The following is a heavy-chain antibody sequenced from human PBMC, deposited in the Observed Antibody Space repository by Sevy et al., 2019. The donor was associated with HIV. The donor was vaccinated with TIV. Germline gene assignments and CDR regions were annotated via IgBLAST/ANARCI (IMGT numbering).Heavy chain of an antibody. V-gene: IGHV3-23*01. CDR3: AKGGLITMIVVAMSYFDY. D-gene: IGHD3-22*01. CDR1: GFTFSSYA. Sequence: GGSLRLSCAASGFTFSSYAMSWVRQAPGKGLEWVSAISGSGGSTYYADSVKGRFTISRDNSKNTLYLQMNSLRAEDTAVYYCAKGGLITMIVVAMSYFDYWGQGTLVTVSS. J-gene: IGHJ4*02. CDR2: ISGSGGST.